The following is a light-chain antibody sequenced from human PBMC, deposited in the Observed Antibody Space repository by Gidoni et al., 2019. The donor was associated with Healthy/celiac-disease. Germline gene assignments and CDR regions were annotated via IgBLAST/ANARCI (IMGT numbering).Light chain of an antibody. CDR2: EVS. V-gene: IGLV2-23*02. Sequence: QSALPQPASRSGSPGQSITIPCTGTSRDVGSYNLVSWYQQHPGKAPKLMIYEVSKRPSGVSNRFSGSKSGNTASLTISGLQAEDEADYYCCSYAGSSTVFGGGTKLTVL. CDR3: CSYAGSSTV. J-gene: IGLJ3*02. CDR1: SRDVGSYNL.